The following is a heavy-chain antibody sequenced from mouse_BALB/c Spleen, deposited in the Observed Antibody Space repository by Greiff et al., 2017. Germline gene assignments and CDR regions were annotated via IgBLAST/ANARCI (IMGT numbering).Heavy chain of an antibody. CDR2: IYYSGTI. Sequence: EVQLQESGPGLVKPSQTVSLTCTVTGISITTGNYRWSWIRQFPGNKLEWIGYIYYSGTITYNPSLTSRTTITRDTSKNQFFLEMNSLTAEDTATYYCARIYYGYWYFDVWGAGTTVTVSS. CDR1: GISITTGNYR. CDR3: ARIYYGYWYFDV. D-gene: IGHD2-1*01. V-gene: IGHV3-5*02. J-gene: IGHJ1*01.